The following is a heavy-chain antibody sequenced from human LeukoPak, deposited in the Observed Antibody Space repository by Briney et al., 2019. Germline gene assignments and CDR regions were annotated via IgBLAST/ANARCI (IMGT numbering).Heavy chain of an antibody. V-gene: IGHV3-20*04. CDR2: INWSGGST. J-gene: IGHJ4*02. D-gene: IGHD2-2*01. Sequence: GGSLRLSCTASGFAFDEHGMSWVRQVPGKGLEWASGINWSGGSTGYADPLRGRFTISRDNAKNSLYLQMDSLRAEDTALYYCARAPITSPFYFDYWGQGTLVTVSS. CDR1: GFAFDEHG. CDR3: ARAPITSPFYFDY.